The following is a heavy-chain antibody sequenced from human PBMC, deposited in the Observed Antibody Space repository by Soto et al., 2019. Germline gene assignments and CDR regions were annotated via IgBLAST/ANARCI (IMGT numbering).Heavy chain of an antibody. V-gene: IGHV4-34*01. D-gene: IGHD3-10*01. Sequence: QVHLQQWGAGLLKPSETLSLTCAVNGGAFNGYYWTWIRQSPGRGLQWIGKINHSGTVDYNPSIKSLVTFSIDTSKKQFSLTLTSVTAADTAVYYCARAGSALVRGSIGGFDYWGQGTLVTVSS. CDR1: GGAFNGYY. CDR2: INHSGTV. J-gene: IGHJ4*02. CDR3: ARAGSALVRGSIGGFDY.